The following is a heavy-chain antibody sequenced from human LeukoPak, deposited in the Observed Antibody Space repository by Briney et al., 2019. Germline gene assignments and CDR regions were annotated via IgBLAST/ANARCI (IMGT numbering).Heavy chain of an antibody. D-gene: IGHD7-27*01. Sequence: ASVTVSCKALGYTFTDHYFHWLRQAPGQGIEWMGWIHPGRGDTNIAHKFQGRVSLTRDMSISTAYMELSRLTSDDTAVYYCARDHNWGPDYWGQGTLVSVSS. CDR2: IHPGRGDT. V-gene: IGHV1-2*02. CDR3: ARDHNWGPDY. CDR1: GYTFTDHY. J-gene: IGHJ4*02.